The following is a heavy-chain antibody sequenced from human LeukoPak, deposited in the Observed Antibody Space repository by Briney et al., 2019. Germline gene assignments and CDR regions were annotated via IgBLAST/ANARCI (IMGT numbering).Heavy chain of an antibody. CDR3: ARGQTAMVRGLSAFDI. D-gene: IGHD5-18*01. J-gene: IGHJ3*02. CDR2: IYYSGST. Sequence: PSQTLSLTCTVSGGSISSYYWSWIRQPPGKGLEWIGYIYYSGSTNYNPSLKSRVTISVDTSKNQFSLKLSSVTAADTAVYYCARGQTAMVRGLSAFDIWGQGTMVTVSS. V-gene: IGHV4-59*01. CDR1: GGSISSYY.